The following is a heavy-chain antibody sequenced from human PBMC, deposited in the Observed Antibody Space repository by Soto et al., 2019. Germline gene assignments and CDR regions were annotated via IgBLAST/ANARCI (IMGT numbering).Heavy chain of an antibody. Sequence: PGGSLRLSCAASGFTFSSYAMSWVCQAPGKGLEWVSGISGSGDSTYYADSVKGRFTISRDNSKNTLYLQMNSLRAEDTAVYYCAKSAGSYTLQIDYWGQGTLVTVSS. CDR1: GFTFSSYA. J-gene: IGHJ4*02. CDR2: ISGSGDST. D-gene: IGHD1-1*01. CDR3: AKSAGSYTLQIDY. V-gene: IGHV3-23*01.